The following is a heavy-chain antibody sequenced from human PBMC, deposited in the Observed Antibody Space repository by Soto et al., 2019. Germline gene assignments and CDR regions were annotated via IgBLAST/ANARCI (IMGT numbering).Heavy chain of an antibody. CDR1: GYTFTSYY. CDR2: INPSGGST. J-gene: IGHJ6*02. Sequence: ASVKVSCKASGYTFTSYYMHWVRQAPGQGLEWMGIINPSGGSTSYAQKFQGRVTMTRDTSTSTVYMELSSLRSEDTAVYYCASDWVPAARYYYYYGMDVWGQGTTVTVSS. D-gene: IGHD2-2*01. V-gene: IGHV1-46*01. CDR3: ASDWVPAARYYYYYGMDV.